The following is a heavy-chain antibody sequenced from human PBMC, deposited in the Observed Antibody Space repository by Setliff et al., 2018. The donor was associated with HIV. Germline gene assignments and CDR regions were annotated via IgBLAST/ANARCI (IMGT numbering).Heavy chain of an antibody. V-gene: IGHV1-18*01. Sequence: ASVQVSCKTSGYTFTNYGISWVRQAPGQGLEWTGWIRTYNGNTNYAQRLQGRVTMTTDTSTSTAYMELRSLRSDDTVVYYCARGYDGSGFYYVYWGQGTLVTVSS. CDR1: GYTFTNYG. J-gene: IGHJ4*02. D-gene: IGHD3-22*01. CDR2: IRTYNGNT. CDR3: ARGYDGSGFYYVY.